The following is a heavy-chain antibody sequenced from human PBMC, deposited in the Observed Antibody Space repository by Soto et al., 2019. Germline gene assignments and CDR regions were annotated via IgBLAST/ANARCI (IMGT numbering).Heavy chain of an antibody. Sequence: ETLSLTCTVSGGSINTFYWSWVRQPSGKGLEWIGRIFSSGSTSFNPSLESRVAMSVDTSKNHFSLNLSSVTAADMAVYYCAREGSYSAYNFAHGIQLWSFDFWGQGALVTVYS. CDR1: GGSINTFY. J-gene: IGHJ4*02. CDR2: IFSSGST. CDR3: AREGSYSAYNFAHGIQLWSFDF. D-gene: IGHD5-12*01. V-gene: IGHV4-4*07.